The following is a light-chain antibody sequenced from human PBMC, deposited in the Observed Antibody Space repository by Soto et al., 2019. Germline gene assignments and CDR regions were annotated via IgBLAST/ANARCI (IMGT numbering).Light chain of an antibody. CDR2: GAF. J-gene: IGKJ5*01. V-gene: IGKV3-20*01. CDR1: QSVSSK. Sequence: EIVFTQSPATLSLSPGQRATLSCRASQSVSSKLAWYQQRPGQAPRLLIYGAFYRATGIPDRFIGSGSGTDFTLTISSLEPEDFAVYYCQQYGSSPPFGQGTRLEIK. CDR3: QQYGSSPP.